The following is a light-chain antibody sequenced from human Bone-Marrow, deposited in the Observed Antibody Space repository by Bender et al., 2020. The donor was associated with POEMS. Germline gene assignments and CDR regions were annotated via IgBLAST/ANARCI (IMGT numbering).Light chain of an antibody. J-gene: IGLJ1*01. CDR2: DDS. Sequence: SYVLTQPPSVSVAPGKTATITCGADNIGTKSVQWYLQKPGQAPVLVVFDDSDLPSGIPVRFSGSNSGNAATLTISRVDVGDEADYYCQVWDSTSDQYLFGSGTKVTVL. CDR3: QVWDSTSDQYL. CDR1: NIGTKS. V-gene: IGLV3-21*03.